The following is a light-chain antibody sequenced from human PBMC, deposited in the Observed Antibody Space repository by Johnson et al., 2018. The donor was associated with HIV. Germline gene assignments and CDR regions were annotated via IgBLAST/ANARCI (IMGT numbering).Light chain of an antibody. CDR1: SSNIRNNF. J-gene: IGLJ1*01. CDR3: GTWDASLSVNV. Sequence: QSVLTQPPSVSAAPGQKVTISCSGTSSNIRNNFVSWYQQLPGTAPKLLIYENNKRPSGIPDRFSGSKSGTSATLGITGLQTGDEADYYCGTWDASLSVNVFGPVTTVTVL. CDR2: ENN. V-gene: IGLV1-51*02.